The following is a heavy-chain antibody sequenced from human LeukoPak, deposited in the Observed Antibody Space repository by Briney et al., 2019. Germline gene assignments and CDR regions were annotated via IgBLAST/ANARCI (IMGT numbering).Heavy chain of an antibody. D-gene: IGHD3-3*01. CDR1: GFTFSHYA. CDR3: ARDLRGDYDYWSGRFPID. CDR2: MSSDGNKN. V-gene: IGHV3-30*04. Sequence: PGGSLRLSCEASGFTFSHYAMHWVRQAPGKGLEWVAVMSSDGNKNYYADSVKGRFTISRDNSKDTLYLEMHSLIREDTAVYYCARDLRGDYDYWSGRFPIDWGRGTLVTVPS. J-gene: IGHJ4*02.